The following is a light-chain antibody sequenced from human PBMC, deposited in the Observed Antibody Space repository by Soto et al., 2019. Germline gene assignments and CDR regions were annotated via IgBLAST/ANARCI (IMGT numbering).Light chain of an antibody. CDR1: QSVRSER. Sequence: EIVLTQSPGTLSLSPGERATLSCRASQSVRSERLAWYQQKRGQAPTLLIFDASSRASGTPERFSGSGSGTDFTLTISRLEPEDFAVYYCQEYDGAPPITFGLGTRLETK. J-gene: IGKJ5*01. CDR3: QEYDGAPPIT. CDR2: DAS. V-gene: IGKV3-20*01.